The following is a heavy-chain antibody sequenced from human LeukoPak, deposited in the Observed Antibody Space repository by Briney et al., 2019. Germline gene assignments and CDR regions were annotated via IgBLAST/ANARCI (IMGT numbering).Heavy chain of an antibody. J-gene: IGHJ5*02. CDR3: ARVPGPNWFDP. Sequence: SETLSLTCTVSGYSISSGYYWGWIRQPPGKGLEWIGSIYQSGSTYYNPSLKSRVTISVDTSKNQFSLKLSSVTAADTAVYYCARVPGPNWFDPWGQGTLVTVSS. V-gene: IGHV4-38-2*02. CDR1: GYSISSGYY. CDR2: IYQSGST.